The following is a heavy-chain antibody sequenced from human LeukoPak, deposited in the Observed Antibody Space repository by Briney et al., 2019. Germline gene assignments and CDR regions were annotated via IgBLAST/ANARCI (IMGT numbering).Heavy chain of an antibody. CDR1: GFTFSSYW. J-gene: IGHJ4*02. CDR3: AREAGGRELE. V-gene: IGHV3-74*01. Sequence: GRSLRLSCAASGFTFSSYWMHWVRQVPGKGLVWVSRINSDGSSTSYADSVKGRFTISRDNDKNTLYLQMKSLRAEDTAVYYCAREAGGRELEWGQGTLVTVSS. CDR2: INSDGSST. D-gene: IGHD6-13*01.